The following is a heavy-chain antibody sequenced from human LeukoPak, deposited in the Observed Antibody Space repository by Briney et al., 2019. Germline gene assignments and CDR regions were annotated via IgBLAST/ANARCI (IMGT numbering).Heavy chain of an antibody. J-gene: IGHJ4*02. CDR2: ISGSGGST. CDR3: AKVNIVITFGGVIVLGEFDY. CDR1: GFTFSSYA. D-gene: IGHD3-16*02. Sequence: GGSLRLSCAASGFTFSSYAMSWVRQAPGKGLEWVSAISGSGGSTYYADSVKGRFTISRDNSKNTLYLQMNSLRAEDTAVYYCAKVNIVITFGGVIVLGEFDYWGQGTLVTVSS. V-gene: IGHV3-23*01.